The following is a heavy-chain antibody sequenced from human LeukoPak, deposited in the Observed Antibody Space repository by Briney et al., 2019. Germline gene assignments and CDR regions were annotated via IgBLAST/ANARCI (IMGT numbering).Heavy chain of an antibody. CDR3: AKPASSSEDWFDP. J-gene: IGHJ5*02. D-gene: IGHD6-13*01. CDR2: ISGSGGST. V-gene: IGHV3-23*01. CDR1: GFTFNTYA. Sequence: GGSLRLSCAASGFTFNTYAMSWVRQAPGKGLEWVSAISGSGGSTYYADSVKGRFTISRDNSTNTLYLQMNNLRAEDTAVYYCAKPASSSEDWFDPWGQGTLVTV.